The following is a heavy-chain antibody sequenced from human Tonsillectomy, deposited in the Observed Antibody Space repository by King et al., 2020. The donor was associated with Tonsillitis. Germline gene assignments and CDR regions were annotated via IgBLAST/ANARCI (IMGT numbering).Heavy chain of an antibody. V-gene: IGHV3-30-3*01. Sequence: VQLVESGGGVVQPGRFLRLSFSASGFTFSSYAMHWFRPAPGKGLWRVAVISYDGSNKHYADSVKGRCTISRDNSKNTLYLQMNSLRAEDTAVYYCARGDYDSSGYYFDYWGQGTLVTVSS. D-gene: IGHD3-22*01. CDR1: GFTFSSYA. CDR3: ARGDYDSSGYYFDY. J-gene: IGHJ4*02. CDR2: ISYDGSNK.